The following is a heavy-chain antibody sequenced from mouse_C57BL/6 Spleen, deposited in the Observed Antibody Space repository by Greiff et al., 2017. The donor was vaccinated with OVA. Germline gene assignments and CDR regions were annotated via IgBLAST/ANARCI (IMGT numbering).Heavy chain of an antibody. D-gene: IGHD1-1*01. J-gene: IGHJ3*01. CDR1: GFTFSNYW. Sequence: EVKLMESGGGLVQPGGSMKLSCVASGFTFSNYWMNWVRQSPEKGLEWVAQIRLKSDNYATHYAESVKGRFTISRDESKSSVYLPMPNLSAEDTGIYYRTGDISYSWSGCWGHVTLVSVSA. V-gene: IGHV6-3*01. CDR2: IRLKSDNYAT. CDR3: TGDISYSWSGC.